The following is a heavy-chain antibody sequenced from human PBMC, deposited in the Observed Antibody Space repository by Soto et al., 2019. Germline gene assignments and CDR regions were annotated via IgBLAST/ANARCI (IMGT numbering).Heavy chain of an antibody. CDR3: ARLFSYSSAGRCYSDGPDFGIDV. J-gene: IGHJ6*02. CDR1: GGSISSSSYY. V-gene: IGHV4-39*01. CDR2: IFYSGST. D-gene: IGHD2-15*01. Sequence: PSETLSLTGTVSGGSISSSSYYWGWIRQPPGKGLEWIGSIFYSGSTYYNPSLKSRVTISVDTSKNQFSLKLSSVTAADTAVYYCARLFSYSSAGRCYSDGPDFGIDVWGQGTTVSFS.